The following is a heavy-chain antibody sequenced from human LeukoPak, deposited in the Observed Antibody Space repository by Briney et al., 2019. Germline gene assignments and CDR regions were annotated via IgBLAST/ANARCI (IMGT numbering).Heavy chain of an antibody. CDR1: GGSFSGYY. CDR2: INHSGST. D-gene: IGHD3-10*01. J-gene: IGHJ4*02. Sequence: SETLSLTCAVYGGSFSGYYWSWIRQPPGKGLEWIGEINHSGSTNYNPSLKSRVTISVDTSKNQFSLKLSSVTAADTAVYYCARAGVTMVRGMWLYFDYWGQGTLVTVSS. V-gene: IGHV4-34*01. CDR3: ARAGVTMVRGMWLYFDY.